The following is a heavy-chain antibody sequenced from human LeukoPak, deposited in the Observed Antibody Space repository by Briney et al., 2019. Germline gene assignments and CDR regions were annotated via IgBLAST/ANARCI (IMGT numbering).Heavy chain of an antibody. CDR3: ARDDTRGYDFWSGYSSLDY. V-gene: IGHV3-30*19. CDR1: GSSFSLYG. CDR2: ISYDGSNK. Sequence: GGSLRLSCGASGSSFSLYGMHWVRQAPGKGLEWVAVISYDGSNKYYADSVKGRFTISRDNSKNTLYLQMNSLRAEDTAVYYCARDDTRGYDFWSGYSSLDYWGQGTLVTVSS. J-gene: IGHJ4*02. D-gene: IGHD3-3*01.